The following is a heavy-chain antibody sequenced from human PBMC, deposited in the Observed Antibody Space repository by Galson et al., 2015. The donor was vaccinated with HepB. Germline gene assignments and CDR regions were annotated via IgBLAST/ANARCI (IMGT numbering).Heavy chain of an antibody. V-gene: IGHV3-23*01. CDR2: ISSSGSST. CDR1: GFTFNYHA. J-gene: IGHJ4*02. Sequence: SLRLSCAASGFTFNYHAMNWVRQAPGKGLEWVASISSSGSSTYYADSVKGRFTISRDNSLDTVDLQMDSLRVDDTAVYYCAKDYLPYYDRWGSYSDLYYFDYWGQGTLVTVSS. D-gene: IGHD3-22*01. CDR3: AKDYLPYYDRWGSYSDLYYFDY.